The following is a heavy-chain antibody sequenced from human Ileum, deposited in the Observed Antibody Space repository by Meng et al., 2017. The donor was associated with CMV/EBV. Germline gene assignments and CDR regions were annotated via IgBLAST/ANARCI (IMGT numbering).Heavy chain of an antibody. CDR3: ARGGATNSGDYSVAFY. D-gene: IGHD3-22*01. Sequence: GFTFSNYWMPWVRQVPGQGPEWVSRINGDAGTTNYVDSVKGRFTISRDNGKNTLYLQMDSLRVEDTAVYYCARGGATNSGDYSVAFYWGQGVLVTVS. J-gene: IGHJ4*01. V-gene: IGHV3-74*01. CDR1: GFTFSNYW. CDR2: INGDAGTT.